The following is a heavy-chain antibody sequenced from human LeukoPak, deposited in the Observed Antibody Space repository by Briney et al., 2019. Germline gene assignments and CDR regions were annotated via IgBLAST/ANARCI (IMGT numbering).Heavy chain of an antibody. V-gene: IGHV3-30*03. CDR3: ARARYSSSWVAAFDI. D-gene: IGHD6-13*01. Sequence: GGSLRLSCAASGFTFSSYGMHWVRQAPGKGLEWVAVISYDGSNKYYADSVKGRFTISRDNSKNTLYLQMNSLRAEDTAVYYCARARYSSSWVAAFDIWGQGTMVTVSS. J-gene: IGHJ3*02. CDR2: ISYDGSNK. CDR1: GFTFSSYG.